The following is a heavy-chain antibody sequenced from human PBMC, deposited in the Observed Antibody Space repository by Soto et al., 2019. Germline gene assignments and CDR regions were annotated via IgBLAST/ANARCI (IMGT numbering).Heavy chain of an antibody. D-gene: IGHD6-13*01. CDR3: ARALRIAAAVTGWYFDL. Sequence: ASVKVSCKASGYTFTSYGISWVRQAPGQGLEWMGWISAYNGNTNYAQKLQGRVTMTTDTSTSTAYMELRSLRSDDTAVYYCARALRIAAAVTGWYFDLWGRGTPVTVSS. J-gene: IGHJ2*01. CDR1: GYTFTSYG. CDR2: ISAYNGNT. V-gene: IGHV1-18*01.